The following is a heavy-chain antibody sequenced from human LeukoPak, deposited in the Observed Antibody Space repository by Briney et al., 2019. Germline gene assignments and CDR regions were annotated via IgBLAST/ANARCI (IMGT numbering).Heavy chain of an antibody. Sequence: GGSLRLSCAAPGFTFSSYAMSWVRQAPGKGLEWVSAISGSGGSTYYADSVKGRFTISRDNSKNTLYLQMNRLRAEDTAVYYCAKDLLHGGYVLDYWGQGTLVTVSS. CDR3: AKDLLHGGYVLDY. V-gene: IGHV3-23*01. CDR2: ISGSGGST. CDR1: GFTFSSYA. D-gene: IGHD5-12*01. J-gene: IGHJ4*02.